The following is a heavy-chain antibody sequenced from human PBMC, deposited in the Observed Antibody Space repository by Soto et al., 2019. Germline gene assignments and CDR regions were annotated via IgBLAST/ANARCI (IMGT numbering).Heavy chain of an antibody. V-gene: IGHV6-1*01. Sequence: PSQTLSLTCAISGDSVSSNSAAWNWIRQSPSRGLEWLGRTYYRSKWYNDYAVSVKSRITINPDTSKNQFSLQLNSVTPEDTAVYYCARDLVRRRGSPPGTTGATLYYYYMDVWGKGTTVTVSS. CDR3: ARDLVRRRGSPPGTTGATLYYYYMDV. J-gene: IGHJ6*03. D-gene: IGHD1-1*01. CDR2: TYYRSKWYN. CDR1: GDSVSSNSAA.